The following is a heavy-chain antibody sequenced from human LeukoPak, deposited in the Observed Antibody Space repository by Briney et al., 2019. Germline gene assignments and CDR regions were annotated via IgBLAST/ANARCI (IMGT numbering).Heavy chain of an antibody. D-gene: IGHD2-21*02. CDR1: GFSLSSYA. CDR3: ARGGHIVVVTSGVLAEYFQH. J-gene: IGHJ1*01. V-gene: IGHV3-30-3*01. Sequence: GGSLRLSCAASGFSLSSYAMHWVRQAPGKGVEWVAIISYDGTKEYYGDSVKGRFTISRDNSKNTVYLQINSLRAEDTAVYYCARGGHIVVVTSGVLAEYFQHWGQGTLVTVSS. CDR2: ISYDGTKE.